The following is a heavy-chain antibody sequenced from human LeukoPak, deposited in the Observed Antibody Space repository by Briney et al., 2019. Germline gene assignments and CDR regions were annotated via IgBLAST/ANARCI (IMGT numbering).Heavy chain of an antibody. V-gene: IGHV3-23*01. Sequence: GGSLRLSCAASGFTFSSYGMNLVRQAPGKGLEWVSAISGSGGSTYYADSVKGRFTISRDNSKNTLYLQMNSLRAEDTAIYYCAKGKRDQLLLCAFDIWGQGTMVTVSS. CDR1: GFTFSSYG. CDR3: AKGKRDQLLLCAFDI. CDR2: ISGSGGST. D-gene: IGHD2-2*01. J-gene: IGHJ3*02.